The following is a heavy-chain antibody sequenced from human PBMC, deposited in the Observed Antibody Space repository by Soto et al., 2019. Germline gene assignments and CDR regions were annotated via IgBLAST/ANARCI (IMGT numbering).Heavy chain of an antibody. J-gene: IGHJ4*02. CDR1: GFTFSSYG. D-gene: IGHD3-22*01. Sequence: QVQLVESGGGVVQPGRSLRLSCAASGFTFSSYGMHWVRQAPGKGLEWVAVISYDGSNKYYADSVKGRFTISRDNSKNTLYLQSNSLRAADTAGYYCDKDGAPDVEMVIIFFASWGQGTLVTVSS. V-gene: IGHV3-30*18. CDR2: ISYDGSNK. CDR3: DKDGAPDVEMVIIFFAS.